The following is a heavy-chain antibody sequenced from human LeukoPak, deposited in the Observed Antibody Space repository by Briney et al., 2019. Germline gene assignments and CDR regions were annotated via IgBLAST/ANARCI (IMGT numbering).Heavy chain of an antibody. CDR3: ARVIAEAGCDY. CDR1: GFTFSSYY. Sequence: GGSLRLSCAASGFTFSSYYMHWVRQPPGKGLEWVAVILYDGSNKYYADSVKVRFTISRDNSKTKLYLQMNSLRAEDTAVYYCARVIAEAGCDYWGQGTLVTVS. D-gene: IGHD6-19*01. V-gene: IGHV3-30-3*01. CDR2: ILYDGSNK. J-gene: IGHJ4*02.